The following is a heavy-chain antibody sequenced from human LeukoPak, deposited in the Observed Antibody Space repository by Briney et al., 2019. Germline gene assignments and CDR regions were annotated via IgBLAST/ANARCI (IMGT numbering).Heavy chain of an antibody. D-gene: IGHD3-22*01. Sequence: PGGSLRLSCAVSGFTFSSYAMTWVRQAPGKGLEWLSTISSSGGYTFYADSVKGRFTIARDNSKNTLFLQINSLRAEDTAVYYCAKGLRSRYESSGYYSYFDYWGQGTLVTVSS. CDR3: AKGLRSRYESSGYYSYFDY. CDR2: ISSSGGYT. J-gene: IGHJ4*02. CDR1: GFTFSSYA. V-gene: IGHV3-23*01.